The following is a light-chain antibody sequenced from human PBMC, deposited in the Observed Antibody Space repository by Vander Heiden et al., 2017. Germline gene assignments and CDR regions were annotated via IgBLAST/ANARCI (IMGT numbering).Light chain of an antibody. CDR2: SNN. CDR1: SSNIGSNT. CDR3: AAWDDSLNGRV. V-gene: IGLV1-44*01. Sequence: QSVLTQPPSASGTPGQRVTIPCSGSSSNIGSNTVNWYQQLPGTAPKLLIYSNNPRPSGVPDRFSGSKSGTSASLAISGLQSEDEADYYCAAWDDSLNGRVFGTGTKVTVL. J-gene: IGLJ1*01.